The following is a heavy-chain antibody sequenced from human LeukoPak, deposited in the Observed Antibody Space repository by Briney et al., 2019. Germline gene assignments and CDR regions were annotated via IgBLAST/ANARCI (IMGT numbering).Heavy chain of an antibody. CDR3: ARGWGSTSSNYFHP. V-gene: IGHV4-61*02. Sequence: PSQTLSLTCTVSGGSIISNNFYWSWIRQPAGKGLEWIGRIYCSGSTNYSPSLRGRVTISMDTSKNQFSLNLNSVTAADTAVYFCARGWGSTSSNYFHPLGQGTLVTVSS. CDR1: GGSIISNNFY. J-gene: IGHJ5*02. D-gene: IGHD2-2*01. CDR2: IYCSGST.